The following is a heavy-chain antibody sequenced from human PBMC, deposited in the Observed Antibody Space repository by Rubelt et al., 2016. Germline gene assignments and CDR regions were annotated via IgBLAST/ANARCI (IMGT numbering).Heavy chain of an antibody. V-gene: IGHV1-3*01. Sequence: QVQLVQSGAEVKKPGASVKVSCKASGYTFTNYGMHWVRPAPGQRLAWMGWIDAGNGDTKYSQKLKERVYSTRDASANAAYRELSSLRSEDTAVYYCARKGYGYGMDVWGQGTTVTVSS. CDR3: ARKGYGYGMDV. D-gene: IGHD3-16*01. CDR1: GYTFTNYG. CDR2: IDAGNGDT. J-gene: IGHJ6*02.